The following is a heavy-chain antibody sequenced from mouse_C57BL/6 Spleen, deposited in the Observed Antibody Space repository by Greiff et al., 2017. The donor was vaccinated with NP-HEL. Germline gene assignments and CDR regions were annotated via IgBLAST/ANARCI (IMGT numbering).Heavy chain of an antibody. V-gene: IGHV5-17*01. CDR3: ARDSSEDAMDY. J-gene: IGHJ4*01. CDR2: ISSGSSTI. CDR1: GFTFSDYG. D-gene: IGHD3-2*02. Sequence: EVKLVESGGGLVKPGGSLKLSCAASGFTFSDYGMHWVRQAPEKGLEWVAYISSGSSTISYADTVKGRFTISRDNAKNTLFLQMTSLRSEDTAMYYCARDSSEDAMDYWGQGTSVTVSS.